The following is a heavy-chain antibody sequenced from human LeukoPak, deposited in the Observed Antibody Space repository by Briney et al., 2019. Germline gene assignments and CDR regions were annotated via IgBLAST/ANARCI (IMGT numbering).Heavy chain of an antibody. Sequence: SETLSLTCTVSGGSISSYYWSWIRQPPGKGLEWSGYIYYSGSTNYNPSLKSRVTISVDTSKNQFSLKLSSVTAADTAVYYCARVRRGGFFDYWGQGTLVTVSS. J-gene: IGHJ4*02. CDR2: IYYSGST. CDR1: GGSISSYY. V-gene: IGHV4-59*01. D-gene: IGHD3-10*01. CDR3: ARVRRGGFFDY.